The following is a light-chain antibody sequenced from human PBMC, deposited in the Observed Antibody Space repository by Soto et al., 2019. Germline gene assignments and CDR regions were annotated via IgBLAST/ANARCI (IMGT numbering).Light chain of an antibody. V-gene: IGKV2-28*01. CDR2: LGS. J-gene: IGKJ1*01. Sequence: DIVMTQSPLSLPVTPGEPASISCRSSQSLLHSNGYNYLDWYLQKPGQSPQLLIYLGSNRASGAPDRFSGSGSGTDFTLKISRVEAEDVGVYYCMQALQTLGTFGQGTKVDIK. CDR1: QSLLHSNGYNY. CDR3: MQALQTLGT.